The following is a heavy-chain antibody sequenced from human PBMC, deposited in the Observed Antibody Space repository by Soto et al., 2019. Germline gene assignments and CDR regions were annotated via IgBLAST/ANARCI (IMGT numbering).Heavy chain of an antibody. CDR3: ARSQGNGAMDV. CDR2: ITSSSAYI. Sequence: PGGSLRPSCVPSTLTINTYSLNWVPQDRGKGLECVSSITSSSAYIDSADSGKGRFTNTGDDAKNSLFLKMSGVRADVSDVYNCARSQGNGAMDVWGKGTTVTVSS. J-gene: IGHJ6*04. CDR1: TLTINTYS. D-gene: IGHD2-8*01. V-gene: IGHV3-21*01.